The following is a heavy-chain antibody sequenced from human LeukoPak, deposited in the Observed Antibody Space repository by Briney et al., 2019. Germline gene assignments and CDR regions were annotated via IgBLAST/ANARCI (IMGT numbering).Heavy chain of an antibody. CDR3: AKDPINWGSIYFDC. Sequence: GGSLRLSCAASGFTFSSSGMHWVRQAPGKGLEWVSAISGSGGSTYYADSVKGRFTISRDNSKNILYLQMNSLTAEDTAVYWCAKDPINWGSIYFDCWGQGTLVTASS. V-gene: IGHV3-23*01. J-gene: IGHJ4*02. D-gene: IGHD7-27*01. CDR1: GFTFSSSG. CDR2: ISGSGGST.